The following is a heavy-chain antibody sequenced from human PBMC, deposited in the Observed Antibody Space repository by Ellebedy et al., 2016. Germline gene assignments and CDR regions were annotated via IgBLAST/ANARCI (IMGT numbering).Heavy chain of an antibody. CDR2: IIADNGNT. V-gene: IGHV1-3*01. Sequence: ASVKVSCKASGYTFTDYAMHWVRQAPGQRLEWMGWIIADNGNTKYSQKFQGRVTITTDTSASTAYMELSSLRSDDTAVYYCVRVGDYYDSGGYLTTHAFDVWGQGTIVTVSS. J-gene: IGHJ3*01. CDR1: GYTFTDYA. D-gene: IGHD3-22*01. CDR3: VRVGDYYDSGGYLTTHAFDV.